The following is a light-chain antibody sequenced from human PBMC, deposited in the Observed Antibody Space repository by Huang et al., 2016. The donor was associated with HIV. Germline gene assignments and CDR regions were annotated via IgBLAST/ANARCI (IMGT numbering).Light chain of an antibody. CDR1: QSLRNW. CDR2: KAT. CDR3: QQCNSIPIT. J-gene: IGKJ5*01. V-gene: IGKV1-5*03. Sequence: DIQMTQSPSTLSASVGDRVVITCRASQSLRNWLAWYQQKPGKAPKLLIYKATTLENGGPSRFIGSGSGTKFTLTISSLQPDDFATYYCQQCNSIPITFGQGTRLEI.